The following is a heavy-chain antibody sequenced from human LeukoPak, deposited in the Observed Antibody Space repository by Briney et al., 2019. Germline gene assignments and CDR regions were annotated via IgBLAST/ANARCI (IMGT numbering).Heavy chain of an antibody. D-gene: IGHD6-13*01. CDR2: IYPDDSST. J-gene: IGHJ4*02. CDR1: GYWFTRYW. Sequence: GESLKIACKASGYWFTRYWIGWVRQMPGKGLEWMGLIYPDDSSTTYGPPFQVQVTISADKSTTTAYLHWSRLKASDTAMYYCARQKSSSWYNAYSFDYWGQGTLVTVSS. V-gene: IGHV5-51*01. CDR3: ARQKSSSWYNAYSFDY.